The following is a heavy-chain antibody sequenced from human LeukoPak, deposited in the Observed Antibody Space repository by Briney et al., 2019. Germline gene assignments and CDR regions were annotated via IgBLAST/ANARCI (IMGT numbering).Heavy chain of an antibody. V-gene: IGHV1-18*01. J-gene: IGHJ3*02. CDR1: GYTFTSYG. CDR3: ARYDNTYYYDALYAFDI. CDR2: ISAYNGNT. Sequence: ASVKVSCKASGYTFTSYGISWVRQAPGQGLEWMGWISAYNGNTNYAQKLQGRVTMTTDTSTSTAYMELRSLRSDDTAVHYCARYDNTYYYDALYAFDIWGQGTMVTVSS. D-gene: IGHD3-22*01.